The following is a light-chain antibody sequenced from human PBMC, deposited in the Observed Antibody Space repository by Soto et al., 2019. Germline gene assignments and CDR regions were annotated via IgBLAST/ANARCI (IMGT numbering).Light chain of an antibody. V-gene: IGKV1-33*01. CDR1: QDISNY. J-gene: IGKJ4*01. CDR3: QQYENLPLT. CDR2: DAS. Sequence: DIQITQSPSSLSASLAEMVTITCAASQDISNYVNWYQQKPGKETKLRIYDASNLETGVPYRVSGRGSWTDGTFTISSLQTEDIATYYCQQYENLPLTCGGGTKVDIK.